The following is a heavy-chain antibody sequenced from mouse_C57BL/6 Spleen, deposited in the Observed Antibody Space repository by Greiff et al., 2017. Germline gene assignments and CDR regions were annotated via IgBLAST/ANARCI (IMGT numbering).Heavy chain of an antibody. D-gene: IGHD2-14*01. CDR1: GYTFTSYW. V-gene: IGHV1-69*01. Sequence: QVQLQQPGAELVMPGASVKLSCMASGYTFTSYWMHWVKQRPGQGLEWIGEIDPSDSYTNYNQKFKGKSTLTVDKSSSTAYMQLSSLTSEDSAVYYCARKAVRYFDYWGQGTTLTVSS. CDR2: IDPSDSYT. J-gene: IGHJ2*01. CDR3: ARKAVRYFDY.